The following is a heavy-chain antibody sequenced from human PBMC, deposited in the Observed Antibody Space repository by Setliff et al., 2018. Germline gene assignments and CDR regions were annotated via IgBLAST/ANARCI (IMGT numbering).Heavy chain of an antibody. V-gene: IGHV4-39*07. D-gene: IGHD3-22*01. CDR2: IHYSENT. J-gene: IGHJ4*02. Sequence: SETLSLTCTVSGGSITRGRYYWGWIRQPPGQGLEWIASIHYSENTYYNPSLKTRVTMSLDTSKNQFSLNLYSVTAADTAVYYCARAFDSSGYYGESHTHYFDNWGQGTLVTVSS. CDR1: GGSITRGRYY. CDR3: ARAFDSSGYYGESHTHYFDN.